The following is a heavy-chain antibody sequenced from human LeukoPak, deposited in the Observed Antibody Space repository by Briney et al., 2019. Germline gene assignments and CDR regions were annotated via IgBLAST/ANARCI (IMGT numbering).Heavy chain of an antibody. CDR3: ARCIVVVPAATKAFDY. J-gene: IGHJ4*02. D-gene: IGHD2-2*01. Sequence: ASVKVSCKASGYTFTSYGISWVRQAPGQVLEWMGWISAYNGNTNYAQKLQGRVTMTTDTSTSTAYMELRSLRSDDTAVYYCARCIVVVPAATKAFDYWGQGTLVTVSS. V-gene: IGHV1-18*01. CDR1: GYTFTSYG. CDR2: ISAYNGNT.